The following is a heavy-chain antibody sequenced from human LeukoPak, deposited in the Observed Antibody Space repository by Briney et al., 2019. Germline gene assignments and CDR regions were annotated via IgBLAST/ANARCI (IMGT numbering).Heavy chain of an antibody. CDR1: GFTFSSYA. Sequence: PTGGSLRLSCAASGFTFSSYAMSWVRQAPGKGLEWVSAISGSGGSTYYADSVKGRFTISRDNSKNTLYLQMNSLRAEDTAVYYCARERSRSPYYFDYWGQGTLVTVSS. J-gene: IGHJ4*02. CDR2: ISGSGGST. V-gene: IGHV3-23*01. CDR3: ARERSRSPYYFDY.